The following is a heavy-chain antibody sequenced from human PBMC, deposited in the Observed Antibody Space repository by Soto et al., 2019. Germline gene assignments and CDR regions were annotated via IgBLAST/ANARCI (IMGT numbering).Heavy chain of an antibody. V-gene: IGHV3-30*18. Sequence: QVQLVESGGGVVQPGRSLRLSCAASGFTFSSYGMHWVRQAPGKGLEWVAVISYDGSNKYYADSVKGRFTISRDNSKNTLYLQMNSLRAEDTAVYYCAKDRLIAARDVVYYYYGMDVWGQGTTVTVSS. CDR2: ISYDGSNK. CDR1: GFTFSSYG. CDR3: AKDRLIAARDVVYYYYGMDV. J-gene: IGHJ6*02. D-gene: IGHD6-6*01.